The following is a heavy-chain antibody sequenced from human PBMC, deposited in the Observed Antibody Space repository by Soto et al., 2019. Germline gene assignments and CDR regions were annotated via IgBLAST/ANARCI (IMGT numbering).Heavy chain of an antibody. Sequence: QVQLQESGPGLVKPSGTLSLTCAVSGGSISSSNWWSWVRQPPGKGLAWIGEIYHSGSTNYNPSLKSRVTISVDKYKKQFSLKLSSVTAADTAVYYCARSPDSSGYYPRWYYYGMDVWGQGTTVTVSS. D-gene: IGHD3-22*01. J-gene: IGHJ6*02. CDR3: ARSPDSSGYYPRWYYYGMDV. V-gene: IGHV4-4*02. CDR2: IYHSGST. CDR1: GGSISSSNW.